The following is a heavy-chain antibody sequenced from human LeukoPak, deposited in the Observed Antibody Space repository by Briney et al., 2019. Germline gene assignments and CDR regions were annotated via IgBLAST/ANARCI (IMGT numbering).Heavy chain of an antibody. D-gene: IGHD4-17*01. CDR3: ARVNYGDYIAYYYYYGMDV. Sequence: ASVKVSCKASGYTFTSYGISWVRQAPGQGLEWMGWISAYNGNTNYAQKLQGRVTMTTDTSTSTAYMELRSLRSDDTAVYYCARVNYGDYIAYYYYYGMDVWGQGTTVTVSS. V-gene: IGHV1-18*01. CDR1: GYTFTSYG. J-gene: IGHJ6*02. CDR2: ISAYNGNT.